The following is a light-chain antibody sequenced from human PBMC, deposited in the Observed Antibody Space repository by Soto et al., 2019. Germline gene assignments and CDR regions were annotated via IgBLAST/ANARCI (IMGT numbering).Light chain of an antibody. CDR2: WAS. CDR3: QQYYSTPTWT. Sequence: VLYSSNNKNYLAWYQQKPGQPPKLLIYWASTRESGVPDRFSGSGSGTDFTLTISSLQAEDVAVYYCQQYYSTPTWTFGGGTKVDIK. CDR1: VLYSSNNKNY. V-gene: IGKV4-1*01. J-gene: IGKJ4*02.